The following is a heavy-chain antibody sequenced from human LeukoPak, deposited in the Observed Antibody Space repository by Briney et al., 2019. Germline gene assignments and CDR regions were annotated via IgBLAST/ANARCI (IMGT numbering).Heavy chain of an antibody. V-gene: IGHV4-34*01. Sequence: SETLSLTCAVYGGSFSGYYWSWIRQPPGKGLEWIGEINHSGSTNYNSSLKSRVTISVDTSKNQFSLKLSSVTAADTAVYYCARVQSADSSGLSFDYWGQGTLVTVSS. CDR2: INHSGST. D-gene: IGHD3-22*01. CDR3: ARVQSADSSGLSFDY. CDR1: GGSFSGYY. J-gene: IGHJ4*02.